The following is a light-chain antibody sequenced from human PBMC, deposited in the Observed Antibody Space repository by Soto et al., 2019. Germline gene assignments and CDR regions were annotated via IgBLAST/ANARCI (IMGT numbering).Light chain of an antibody. CDR1: SSDVGGYNL. V-gene: IGLV2-23*01. CDR3: CSYGGRSTFYV. Sequence: QSALTQPASVSGSPGQSITISCTGTSSDVGGYNLVSWYQQHPGKAPKLMIYDGNKRPSGVSSRFSGSKSGNTASLTISGLQAEDEADYYCCSYGGRSTFYVLGTGTKLTVL. J-gene: IGLJ1*01. CDR2: DGN.